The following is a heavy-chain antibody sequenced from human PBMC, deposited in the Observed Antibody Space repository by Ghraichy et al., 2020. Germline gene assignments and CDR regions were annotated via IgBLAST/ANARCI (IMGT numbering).Heavy chain of an antibody. D-gene: IGHD4-23*01. CDR3: AKDPMTTVVTPGKY. Sequence: GGSLRLSCAASGFTFSSYAMSWVRQAPGKRLEWVSAISGSGGSTYYADSVKGRFTISRDNSKNTLYLQMNSLRAEDTAVYYCAKDPMTTVVTPGKYWGQGTLVTVSS. V-gene: IGHV3-23*01. J-gene: IGHJ4*02. CDR1: GFTFSSYA. CDR2: ISGSGGST.